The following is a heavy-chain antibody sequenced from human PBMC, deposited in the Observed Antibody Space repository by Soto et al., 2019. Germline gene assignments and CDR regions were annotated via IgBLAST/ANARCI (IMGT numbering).Heavy chain of an antibody. CDR3: ASGYSYGYGLDY. D-gene: IGHD5-18*01. Sequence: GESLKISCKGSGCSFISYWISWVRQMPGKGLEWMGRIDPSDSYTNYSPSFQGHVTISADKSISTAYLQWSSLKASDTAMYYCASGYSYGYGLDYWGQGTLVTVSS. CDR1: GCSFISYW. V-gene: IGHV5-10-1*01. CDR2: IDPSDSYT. J-gene: IGHJ4*02.